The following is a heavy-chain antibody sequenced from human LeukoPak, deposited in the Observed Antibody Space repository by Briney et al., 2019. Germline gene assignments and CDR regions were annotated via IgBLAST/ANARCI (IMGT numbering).Heavy chain of an antibody. CDR2: IKEDGSAT. V-gene: IGHV3-7*04. J-gene: IGHJ4*02. Sequence: GGSLRLSCAASGFTFSTYWMSWVRQAPGKGAEWVADIKEDGSATYYVDSVKGRLTISRDNAKKSLYLQMNSLRAEDTAVYYCARDSPGYLAYDSWGQGTLVTVSS. CDR1: GFTFSTYW. D-gene: IGHD1-1*01. CDR3: ARDSPGYLAYDS.